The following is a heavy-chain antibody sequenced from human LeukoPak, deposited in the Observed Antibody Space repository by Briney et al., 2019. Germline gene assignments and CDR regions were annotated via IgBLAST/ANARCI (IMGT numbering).Heavy chain of an antibody. CDR3: ARGRYSGSYLLDY. Sequence: ASVTVSCTASGYTFTGYYMHWVRQAPGQGLEWMGWINPNSGGTNYAQKFQGRVTMTRDTSISTAYMELSRLRSDDTAVYYCARGRYSGSYLLDYWGQGTLVTVSS. V-gene: IGHV1-2*02. CDR1: GYTFTGYY. CDR2: INPNSGGT. J-gene: IGHJ4*02. D-gene: IGHD1-26*01.